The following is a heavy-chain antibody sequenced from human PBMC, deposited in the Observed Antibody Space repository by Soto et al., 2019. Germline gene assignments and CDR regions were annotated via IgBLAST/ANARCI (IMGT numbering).Heavy chain of an antibody. Sequence: QVQLVESGGGVVQPGRSLRLSCAASGFTCSHYAMHWVRQAPGKGLEWVALMSYDGSNEYYADSVKGRFTISRDNSKNTLYLQMNSLRAEDTAVYYCAKDGSHNFDYWGQGTLVTVSS. V-gene: IGHV3-30*18. J-gene: IGHJ4*02. D-gene: IGHD1-26*01. CDR3: AKDGSHNFDY. CDR2: MSYDGSNE. CDR1: GFTCSHYA.